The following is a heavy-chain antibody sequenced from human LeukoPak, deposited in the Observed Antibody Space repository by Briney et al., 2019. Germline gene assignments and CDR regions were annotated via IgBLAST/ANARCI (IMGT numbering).Heavy chain of an antibody. D-gene: IGHD6-19*01. J-gene: IGHJ4*02. Sequence: SETLSLTCAVYGGSFSGYYWSWIRQPPGKGLEWIGEINHSGSTNYNPSLKSRVTISVDTSKNQFSLKLSSVTAADTAVYYCASLIAVATNWGQGTLVTVSS. CDR2: INHSGST. CDR1: GGSFSGYY. CDR3: ASLIAVATN. V-gene: IGHV4-34*01.